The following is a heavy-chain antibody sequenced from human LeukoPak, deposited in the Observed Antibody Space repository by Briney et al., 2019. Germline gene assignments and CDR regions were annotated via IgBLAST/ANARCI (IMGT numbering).Heavy chain of an antibody. CDR3: ARLQWLDAFDI. D-gene: IGHD6-19*01. CDR1: GGSISSYY. CDR2: IYYSGST. J-gene: IGHJ3*02. V-gene: IGHV4-59*01. Sequence: PSETLSLTCTVSGGSISSYYWSWIRQPPGKGLEWIGYIYYSGSTNYNPSLRSRVTISVDTSKNQFSLKLSSVTAADTAVYYCARLQWLDAFDIWGQGTMVTVSS.